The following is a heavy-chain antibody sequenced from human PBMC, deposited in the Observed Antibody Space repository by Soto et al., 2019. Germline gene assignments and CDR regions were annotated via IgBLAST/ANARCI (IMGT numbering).Heavy chain of an antibody. CDR1: GGTFSSYA. J-gene: IGHJ4*02. CDR2: IIPIFGTA. V-gene: IGHV1-69*01. D-gene: IGHD5-12*01. Sequence: QVQLVQSGAEVKKPGSSVKVSCKASGGTFSSYAISWVRQAPGQGLEWMGGIIPIFGTANYAQKFQDRVTITADESTSTAYMELSSLRSEDTAVYYCARVAVRDGYNPYYFDYWGQGTLVTVSS. CDR3: ARVAVRDGYNPYYFDY.